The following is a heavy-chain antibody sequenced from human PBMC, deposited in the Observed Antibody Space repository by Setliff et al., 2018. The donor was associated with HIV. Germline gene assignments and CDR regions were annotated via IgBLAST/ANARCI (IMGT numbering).Heavy chain of an antibody. Sequence: ASVKVSCKASGYTFTSYDINWVRQATGQGLEWMGWMNPNSGNTGYAQKFQGRVTMTRNTSISTAYMELSSLRSEDTAVYYCATMVVANLQRAFDYWGQGTLVTVSS. J-gene: IGHJ4*02. CDR1: GYTFTSYD. CDR2: MNPNSGNT. V-gene: IGHV1-8*01. CDR3: ATMVVANLQRAFDY. D-gene: IGHD2-15*01.